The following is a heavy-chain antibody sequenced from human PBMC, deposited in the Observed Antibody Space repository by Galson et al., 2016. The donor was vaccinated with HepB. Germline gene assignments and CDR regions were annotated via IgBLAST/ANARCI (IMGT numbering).Heavy chain of an antibody. D-gene: IGHD1-14*01. V-gene: IGHV4-39*01. CDR2: VYFSGFT. Sequence: SETLSLTCTVSGGSISSSTSYWGWIRQPPGKALEWIGTVYFSGFTYFNPSPTGRATISVDTSNNRLSLKLRSVTAADTALYYCAILSVGTTFVDDWGQGTLVTVSS. J-gene: IGHJ4*02. CDR1: GGSISSSTSY. CDR3: AILSVGTTFVDD.